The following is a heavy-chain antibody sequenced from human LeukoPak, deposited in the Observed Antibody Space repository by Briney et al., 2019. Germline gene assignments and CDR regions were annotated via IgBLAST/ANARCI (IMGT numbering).Heavy chain of an antibody. CDR2: ISSRGKTT. CDR1: GFTFSDYY. CDR3: ARGRDGYKY. V-gene: IGHV3-11*01. D-gene: IGHD5-24*01. Sequence: GGSLRPSCAASGFTFSDYYMTWIRQSPGKGLEWLSYISSRGKTTHYTDSVKGRFSVYRDNNNNTLYLQMNNLRVEDSAVYFCARGRDGYKYWGQGALVTVSS. J-gene: IGHJ4*02.